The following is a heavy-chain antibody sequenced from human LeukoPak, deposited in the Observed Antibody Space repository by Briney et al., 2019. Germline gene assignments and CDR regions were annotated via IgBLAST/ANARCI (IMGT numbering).Heavy chain of an antibody. D-gene: IGHD4-11*01. J-gene: IGHJ4*02. CDR3: ARGIEVYRPRFEY. CDR2: TSNDGSNQ. V-gene: IGHV3-30*04. Sequence: GRSLRLSCAASGFTLSSYAMHWVRQAPGKGLEGVAVTSNDGSNQYYADSVKGRFTISRDNSKNTLYLQMNSLRGEDTAGYYCARGIEVYRPRFEYWGQGTLVTVSS. CDR1: GFTLSSYA.